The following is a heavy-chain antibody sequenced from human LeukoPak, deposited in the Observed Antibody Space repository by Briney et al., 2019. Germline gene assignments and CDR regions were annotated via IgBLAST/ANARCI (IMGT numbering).Heavy chain of an antibody. CDR1: GYTFTSYG. J-gene: IGHJ4*02. CDR3: AKDLVDVQRNWDY. Sequence: ASVKVSCKASGYTFTSYGISWVRQAPGQGLEWMGWINTNTGNPTYAQGFTGRFVFSLDTSVSTAYLQISSLKAEDTAVYYCAKDLVDVQRNWDYWGQGTLVTVSS. V-gene: IGHV7-4-1*02. CDR2: INTNTGNP. D-gene: IGHD2-8*02.